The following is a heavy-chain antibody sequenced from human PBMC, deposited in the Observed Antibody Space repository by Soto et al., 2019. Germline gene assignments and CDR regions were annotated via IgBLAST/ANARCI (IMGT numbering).Heavy chain of an antibody. CDR3: ARAVDSSSSGGSFDY. V-gene: IGHV3-33*01. CDR2: IWYDGSNK. D-gene: IGHD6-6*01. CDR1: GFTFSSYG. J-gene: IGHJ4*02. Sequence: QVQLVESGGGVVQPGRSLRLSCAASGFTFSSYGMHWVRQAPGKGLEWVAVIWYDGSNKYYADSVKGRFTISRDNSKNTLYLQMNSLRAEDTAVSYCARAVDSSSSGGSFDYWGQGTLVTVSS.